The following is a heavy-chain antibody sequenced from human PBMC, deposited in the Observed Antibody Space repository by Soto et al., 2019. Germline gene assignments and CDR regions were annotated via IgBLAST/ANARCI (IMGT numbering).Heavy chain of an antibody. Sequence: PSQTLALTCVISGDSVSSNSAAWNWIRQSPSRGLEWLGRTDYRSKWYNHYAVSVKSRITVXXDXXXNXFXXPLNSVTPEDRAVYYCARSRPGGNIDFWGQGTLVTGSS. CDR1: GDSVSSNSAA. D-gene: IGHD2-15*01. CDR2: TDYRSKWYN. J-gene: IGHJ4*02. V-gene: IGHV6-1*01. CDR3: ARSRPGGNIDF.